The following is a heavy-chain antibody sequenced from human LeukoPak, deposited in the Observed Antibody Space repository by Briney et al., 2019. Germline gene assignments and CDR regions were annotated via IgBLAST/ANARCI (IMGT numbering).Heavy chain of an antibody. CDR2: INHSGST. J-gene: IGHJ4*02. D-gene: IGHD5-24*01. V-gene: IGHV4-34*01. CDR1: GGSFSGYY. Sequence: SETLSLTCAVYGGSFSGYYWSWIRQPPGKGLEWIGEINHSGSTNYNPSLKSRVTISVDTSKNQFSLKLSSVTAADTAVYYCARRERWRQPRAYYFDYWGQGTLVTVSS. CDR3: ARRERWRQPRAYYFDY.